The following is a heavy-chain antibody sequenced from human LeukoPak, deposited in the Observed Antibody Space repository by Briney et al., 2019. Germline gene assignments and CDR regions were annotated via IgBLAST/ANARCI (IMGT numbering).Heavy chain of an antibody. Sequence: GGSLSLSCAASGFTFSNYAMTWVRQVPGKGLEWVSGISGSGDSTYYADSVKGRFTISRDNAKNSLYLQMNSLRAEDTAVYYCARDVHHGTDVWGQGTTVTVSS. V-gene: IGHV3-23*01. J-gene: IGHJ6*02. CDR1: GFTFSNYA. CDR3: ARDVHHGTDV. D-gene: IGHD6-6*01. CDR2: ISGSGDST.